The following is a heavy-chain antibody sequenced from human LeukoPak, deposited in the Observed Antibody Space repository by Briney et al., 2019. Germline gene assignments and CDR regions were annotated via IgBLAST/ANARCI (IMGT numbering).Heavy chain of an antibody. CDR1: GYTFSKYW. J-gene: IGHJ5*02. D-gene: IGHD3-16*01. V-gene: IGHV5-51*01. CDR2: IDPNDSDT. CDR3: VRGRGYYDSYNGYYDPDNWFET. Sequence: GESRKISCKTSGYTFSKYWIGWVRQKSGKGLEWMGIIDPNDSDTRYSPSFQGPVTISADTSTSTAYLQWSSLMASDTAMYYCVRGRGYYDSYNGYYDPDNWFETWGQGTLVTVSS.